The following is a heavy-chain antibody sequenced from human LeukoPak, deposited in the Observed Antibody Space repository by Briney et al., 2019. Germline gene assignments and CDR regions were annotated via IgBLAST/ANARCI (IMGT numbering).Heavy chain of an antibody. CDR2: IYYSGTT. CDR3: ATTMPYITSSLPASDY. Sequence: SETLSLTCTVSGDSISSTTYYWGWIRQPPGEGLEWIGSIYYSGTTYYNPSLKTRVTISVDTSRNQFSLRLKSVTAADTAVYYCATTMPYITSSLPASDYWGQGTLVTVPS. CDR1: GDSISSTTYY. D-gene: IGHD6-6*01. V-gene: IGHV4-39*01. J-gene: IGHJ4*02.